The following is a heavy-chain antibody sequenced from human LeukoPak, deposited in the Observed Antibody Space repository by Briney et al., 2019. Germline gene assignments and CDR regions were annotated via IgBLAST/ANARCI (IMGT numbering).Heavy chain of an antibody. CDR2: ITKYEGRV. Sequence: PGGSLRLSCAVSGFGVHTFAMSWVRLALGRGLEWLASITKYEGRVYYADSVRGRFTISRDTSQNELYLQMNSLRADDSAIYFCAKDHSADGWPTFEYWGRGTLVSVSS. D-gene: IGHD5-24*01. J-gene: IGHJ4*02. CDR1: GFGVHTFA. CDR3: AKDHSADGWPTFEY. V-gene: IGHV3-23*01.